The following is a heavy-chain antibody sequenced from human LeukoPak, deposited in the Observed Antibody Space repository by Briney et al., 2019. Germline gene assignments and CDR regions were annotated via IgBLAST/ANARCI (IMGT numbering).Heavy chain of an antibody. J-gene: IGHJ4*02. CDR2: IHYSGST. CDR3: ARGDLSYYYGSGSSYFDY. V-gene: IGHV4-59*12. D-gene: IGHD3-10*01. CDR1: GGFISSYY. Sequence: TSETLSLTCTVSGGFISSYYWSWIRQPPGKGLEWIGYIHYSGSTNYNPSLKSRVIMSVDMSKNQFSLKLSSVTAADTAVYYCARGDLSYYYGSGSSYFDYWGQGTLVTVSS.